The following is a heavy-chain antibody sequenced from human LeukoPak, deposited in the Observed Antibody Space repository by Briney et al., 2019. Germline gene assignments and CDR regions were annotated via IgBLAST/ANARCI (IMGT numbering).Heavy chain of an antibody. CDR2: INHSGST. Sequence: SETLSLTCAVYGGSFSGYYWSRLRQPPGKGLEWIGEINHSGSTNYNPSLKSRVTISVDTSKNQFSLKLSSVTAADTAVYYCASQGYCTNGVCYLWGQGTLVTVSS. J-gene: IGHJ5*02. V-gene: IGHV4-34*01. CDR1: GGSFSGYY. CDR3: ASQGYCTNGVCYL. D-gene: IGHD2-8*01.